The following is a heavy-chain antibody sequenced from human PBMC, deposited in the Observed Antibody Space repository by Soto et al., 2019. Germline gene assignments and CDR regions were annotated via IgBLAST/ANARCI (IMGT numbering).Heavy chain of an antibody. CDR1: GYIFTAYY. Sequence: GASVKVSCKASGYIFTAYYIHWVRQAPGQGLAWMGWINPNSGGTNYAQKFQGWVTMTRDTSISTAYMELSRLRSDDTAVYYCARDRLTFTLPAAWSDYSGMDVWGQGTTVTVSS. D-gene: IGHD2-2*01. J-gene: IGHJ6*02. CDR2: INPNSGGT. CDR3: ARDRLTFTLPAAWSDYSGMDV. V-gene: IGHV1-2*04.